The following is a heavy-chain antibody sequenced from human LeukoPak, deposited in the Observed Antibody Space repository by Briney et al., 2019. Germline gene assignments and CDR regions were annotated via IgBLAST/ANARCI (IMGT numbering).Heavy chain of an antibody. Sequence: GGSLRLSCAASGFTFSSCAMHWVRQAPGKGLEWVALISYDGSSKYYADSVKGRFTISRDNSKNTLYLQMNSLRAEDTAVYYCAKTDGIAAAGTTKTDYWGQGTLVTVSS. J-gene: IGHJ4*02. CDR3: AKTDGIAAAGTTKTDY. V-gene: IGHV3-30-3*02. D-gene: IGHD6-13*01. CDR2: ISYDGSSK. CDR1: GFTFSSCA.